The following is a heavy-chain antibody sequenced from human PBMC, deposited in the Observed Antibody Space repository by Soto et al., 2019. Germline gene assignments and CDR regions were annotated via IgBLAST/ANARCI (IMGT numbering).Heavy chain of an antibody. CDR3: AKVRSGWYDAFDI. CDR2: ISGIGGST. D-gene: IGHD6-19*01. V-gene: IGHV3-23*01. J-gene: IGHJ3*02. CDR1: GFTFSSYA. Sequence: GGSLRLSCAASGFTFSSYAMSWVRQAPGKGLEWVSAISGIGGSTYYADSVKGRFTISRDNSKNTLYLQMNSLRAEDTAVYYCAKVRSGWYDAFDIWGQGTMVTVSS.